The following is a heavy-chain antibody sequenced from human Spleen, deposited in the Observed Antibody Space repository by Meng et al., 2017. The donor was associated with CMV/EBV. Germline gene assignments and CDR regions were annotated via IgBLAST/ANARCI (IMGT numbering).Heavy chain of an antibody. CDR2: IYPGDSDT. Sequence: GGSLRLSCKGSGYSFTSYWIGWVRQMPGKGLDGKGLEWMGIIYPGDSDTRYRPSFQGQVTISADKAISTAYLQWSSLKASDTAMYYCARRGGGSSSWAYWGQGTLVTVSS. CDR1: GYSFTSYW. J-gene: IGHJ4*02. D-gene: IGHD6-13*01. CDR3: ARRGGGSSSWAY. V-gene: IGHV5-51*01.